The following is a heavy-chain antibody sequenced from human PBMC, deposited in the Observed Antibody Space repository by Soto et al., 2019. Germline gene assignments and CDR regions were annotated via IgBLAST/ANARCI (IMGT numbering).Heavy chain of an antibody. Sequence: GGSLRLSCAASGFTFSSYAMSWVRQAPGKGLEWVSAISGSGGSTYYADSVKGRFTVSRDNSKNTLYLQMNSLRAEDTAVYYCAKAGSIFGVVTSKLDYWGQGTLVTVSS. CDR1: GFTFSSYA. J-gene: IGHJ4*02. D-gene: IGHD3-3*01. CDR2: ISGSGGST. V-gene: IGHV3-23*01. CDR3: AKAGSIFGVVTSKLDY.